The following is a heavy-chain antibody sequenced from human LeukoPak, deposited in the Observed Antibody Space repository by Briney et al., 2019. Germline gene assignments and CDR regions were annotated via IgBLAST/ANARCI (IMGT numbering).Heavy chain of an antibody. CDR2: ISYDGSNK. CDR1: GFTFSSYA. V-gene: IGHV3-30-3*01. Sequence: PGGSLRLSCAASGFTFSSYAMHWVRQAPGKGLEWVAVISYDGSNKYYADSVKGRFTISRDNSKNTLYLQMNSLRAEDTAVYYCLWLGGLGVDYWGQGTLVTVSS. D-gene: IGHD3-16*01. CDR3: LWLGGLGVDY. J-gene: IGHJ4*02.